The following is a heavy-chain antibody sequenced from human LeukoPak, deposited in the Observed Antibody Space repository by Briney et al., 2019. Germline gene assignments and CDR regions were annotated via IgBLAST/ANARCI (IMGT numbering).Heavy chain of an antibody. CDR3: AKDRGGCSSTSCYYFDY. V-gene: IGHV3-48*01. D-gene: IGHD2-2*01. Sequence: PGGSLRLSCAASGFTFSSYSMNWVRQAPGKGLEWVSHITASGTAMFYADSVKGRFTISRDNAKNSLYLQMNSLRAEDTAVYYCAKDRGGCSSTSCYYFDYWGQGTLVTVSS. CDR2: ITASGTAM. CDR1: GFTFSSYS. J-gene: IGHJ4*02.